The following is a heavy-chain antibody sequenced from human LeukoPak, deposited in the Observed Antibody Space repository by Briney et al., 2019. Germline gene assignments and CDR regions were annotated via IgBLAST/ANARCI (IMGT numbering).Heavy chain of an antibody. CDR3: ARDKYYYDSSGYHRYYMDV. J-gene: IGHJ6*03. Sequence: GASVKVSCNASGYTFTSYGISWVRQAPGQGLEWMGWISAYNGNTNYAQKLQGRVTMTTDTSTSTAYMELRSLRSDDTAVYYCARDKYYYDSSGYHRYYMDVWGKGTTVTVSS. CDR1: GYTFTSYG. V-gene: IGHV1-18*01. CDR2: ISAYNGNT. D-gene: IGHD3-22*01.